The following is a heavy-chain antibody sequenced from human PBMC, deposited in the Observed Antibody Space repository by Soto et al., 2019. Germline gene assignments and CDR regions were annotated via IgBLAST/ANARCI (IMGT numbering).Heavy chain of an antibody. Sequence: PGGSLRLSCAASGFTFSSYAVHWVRQAPGKGLEWVAVISYDGGNKYYADSVKGRFTISRDNAKNTLYLQMNSLRAEDTAVYYCAKHAELESTPYYYGMDVWGQGTTVTVSS. D-gene: IGHD1-1*01. CDR3: AKHAELESTPYYYGMDV. CDR1: GFTFSSYA. V-gene: IGHV3-30-3*02. CDR2: ISYDGGNK. J-gene: IGHJ6*02.